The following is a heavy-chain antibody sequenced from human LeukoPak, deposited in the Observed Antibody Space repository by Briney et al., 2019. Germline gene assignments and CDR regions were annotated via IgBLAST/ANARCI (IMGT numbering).Heavy chain of an antibody. CDR1: GFSFTNAW. Sequence: GGSLRLSCAASGFSFTNAWMIWVRQAPGKGLEWVGRIKSKTDGGTTDYAAPVKGRFTISRDDSKNTLYLQMNSLKTEDTAMYYCTTGKIMLVPPASKGDYWGQGTLVTVSS. J-gene: IGHJ4*02. CDR2: IKSKTDGGTT. CDR3: TTGKIMLVPPASKGDY. V-gene: IGHV3-15*01. D-gene: IGHD3-16*01.